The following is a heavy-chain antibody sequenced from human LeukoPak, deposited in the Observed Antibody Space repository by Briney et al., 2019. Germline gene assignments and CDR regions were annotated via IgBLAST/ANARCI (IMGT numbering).Heavy chain of an antibody. Sequence: ASVTVSCKASGYTFINSGITWVRQAPGQGLEWMGWISAYNGNTDYAQKFQGRLTMTTDTSTTTAYMHLTSLSSDDTAVYYCARGRDKGDYWGQGTLVTVSS. J-gene: IGHJ4*02. CDR2: ISAYNGNT. CDR3: ARGRDKGDY. V-gene: IGHV1-18*01. CDR1: GYTFINSG.